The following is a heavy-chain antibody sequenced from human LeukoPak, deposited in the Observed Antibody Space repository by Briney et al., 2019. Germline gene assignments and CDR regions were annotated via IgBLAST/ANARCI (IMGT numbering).Heavy chain of an antibody. J-gene: IGHJ4*02. CDR3: ARAASSSWYSVDY. Sequence: SETLSLTCTVSGGSISSYYWSWIRQPPGKGLEWIGYIYYSGSTNYNPSLKSRVTISVDTSKNQFSLKLSSVTAADTAVYYCARAASSSWYSVDYWGQGTLVTVSS. CDR1: GGSISSYY. D-gene: IGHD6-13*01. CDR2: IYYSGST. V-gene: IGHV4-59*12.